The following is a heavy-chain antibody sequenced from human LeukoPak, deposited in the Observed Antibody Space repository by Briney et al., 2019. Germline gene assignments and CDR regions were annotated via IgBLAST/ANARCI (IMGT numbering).Heavy chain of an antibody. Sequence: SQTLSLTCAISGDSVSSNSAAWNWIRQSPSRGLEWLGRTYYRSKWYNDYAVSVKSRITINPDTSKNQFSLKLSSVTAADTAVYYCARAFLERAVAGLYYFDYWGQGTLVTVSS. D-gene: IGHD6-19*01. CDR3: ARAFLERAVAGLYYFDY. V-gene: IGHV6-1*01. CDR1: GDSVSSNSAA. J-gene: IGHJ4*02. CDR2: TYYRSKWYN.